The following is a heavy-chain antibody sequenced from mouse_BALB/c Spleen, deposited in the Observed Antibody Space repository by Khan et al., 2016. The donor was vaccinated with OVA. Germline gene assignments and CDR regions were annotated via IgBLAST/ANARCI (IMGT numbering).Heavy chain of an antibody. CDR2: IWAGGST. CDR1: GFSLISYG. J-gene: IGHJ4*01. Sequence: QVQLKQSGPGLVAPAQTLSITCTVSGFSLISYGVNWFRQPPGKGLEWLGVIWAGGSTNYNSALMSRLSISKDNSKSQVFLKMNSLQTDDTAMYYCARLYDSYYAMDYWGQGTSVTVSS. D-gene: IGHD2-4*01. CDR3: ARLYDSYYAMDY. V-gene: IGHV2-9*02.